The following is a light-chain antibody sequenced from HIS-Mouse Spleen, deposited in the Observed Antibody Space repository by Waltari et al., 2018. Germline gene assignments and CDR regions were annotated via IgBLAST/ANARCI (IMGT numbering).Light chain of an antibody. CDR1: SSDVGRYNY. CDR3: CSYAGSYPVV. J-gene: IGLJ2*01. CDR2: DVS. Sequence: QSALTQPRSVSGSPGQSVTISCTVTSSDVGRYNYVSCYQQHPGKAPRLMIYDVSKRPSGVPDRFSGSKSGNTASLTISGLQAEDEADYYCCSYAGSYPVVFGGGTKLTVL. V-gene: IGLV2-11*01.